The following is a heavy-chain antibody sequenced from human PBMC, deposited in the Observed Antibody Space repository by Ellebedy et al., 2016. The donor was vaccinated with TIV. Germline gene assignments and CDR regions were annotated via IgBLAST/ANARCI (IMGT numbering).Heavy chain of an antibody. Sequence: SETLSLTXTVSGGSISSGGYYWSWIRQHPGKGLEWIGYIYYSGSTNYNPSLKSRVTISVDTSKNQFSLKLSSVTAADTAVYYCARASSSPSHIAVATYYYYYGMDVWGQGTTVTVSS. CDR3: ARASSSPSHIAVATYYYYYGMDV. CDR1: GGSISSGGYY. CDR2: IYYSGST. V-gene: IGHV4-61*08. D-gene: IGHD2-21*02. J-gene: IGHJ6*02.